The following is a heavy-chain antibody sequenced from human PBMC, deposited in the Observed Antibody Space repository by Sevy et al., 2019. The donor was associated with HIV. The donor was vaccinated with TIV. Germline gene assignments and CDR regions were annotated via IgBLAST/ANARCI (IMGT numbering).Heavy chain of an antibody. J-gene: IGHJ4*02. CDR2: ISSGSSYI. CDR3: AINRDYYDSSGFSY. CDR1: GFTFNYFN. Sequence: GGSLRLSCAASGFTFNYFNMNWVRQAPGKGLEWDSSISSGSSYIKYADSVQGRFTISRDNAKSSLYLQMNSLSAEDTAVYYCAINRDYYDSSGFSYWGQGTLVTVSS. D-gene: IGHD3-22*01. V-gene: IGHV3-21*06.